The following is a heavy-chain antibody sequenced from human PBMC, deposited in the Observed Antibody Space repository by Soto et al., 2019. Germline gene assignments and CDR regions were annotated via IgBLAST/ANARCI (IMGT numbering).Heavy chain of an antibody. CDR1: GFSFSNYG. V-gene: IGHV3-30*03. J-gene: IGHJ6*02. D-gene: IGHD6-6*01. CDR3: ARSTSSTLSYYYGMDV. Sequence: GGSLRLSCAASGFSFSNYGMHWVRQAPGKGLEWVTVISFDGGNQYYADSVKGRFTVSRDNSENTLSLQMNSLRGDDTAVYYCARSTSSTLSYYYGMDVWGQGTTVTVSS. CDR2: ISFDGGNQ.